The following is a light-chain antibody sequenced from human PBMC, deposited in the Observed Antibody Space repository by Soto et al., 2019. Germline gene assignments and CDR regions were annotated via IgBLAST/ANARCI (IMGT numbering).Light chain of an antibody. Sequence: IELTQSPATVSLAQGERATLSCRASQSVGRNLAWYQQKPGQAPRLLIYDASNRATGLPARFIGSASGTVFTLTIGSLVPEDFAVYFWQHRGVWPAGATFGQGTRLEIK. CDR1: QSVGRN. V-gene: IGKV3-11*01. J-gene: IGKJ5*01. CDR2: DAS. CDR3: QHRGVWPAGAT.